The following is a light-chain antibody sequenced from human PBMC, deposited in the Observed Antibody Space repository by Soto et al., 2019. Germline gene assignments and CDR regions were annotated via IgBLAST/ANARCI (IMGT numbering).Light chain of an antibody. CDR1: QTISKW. CDR3: QQYYTFSCI. Sequence: DIQRTQSPSPLSASVGHRDTTTCRASQTISKWLAGYQQKPRKDPKLLIYEASSLESGVPSRFTGSGSGTDFTLAISSLQPDDIAAYYCQQYYTFSCIFGQGTKLEIK. V-gene: IGKV1-5*03. CDR2: EAS. J-gene: IGKJ2*02.